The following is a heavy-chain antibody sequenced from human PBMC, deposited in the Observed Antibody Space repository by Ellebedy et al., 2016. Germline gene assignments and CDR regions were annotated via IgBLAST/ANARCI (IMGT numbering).Heavy chain of an antibody. V-gene: IGHV4-59*02. Sequence: SETLSLTCDVSGGSVSNDYWNWIRRPPGKGLDWIGYVFHTGTTNYNPSLTSRVTMSVDTSKTQFSLRLTSVTAADTAVNYCAKWNGGWDAFEVWGQGKMVTVSS. CDR3: AKWNGGWDAFEV. D-gene: IGHD1-1*01. CDR1: GGSVSNDY. J-gene: IGHJ3*01. CDR2: VFHTGTT.